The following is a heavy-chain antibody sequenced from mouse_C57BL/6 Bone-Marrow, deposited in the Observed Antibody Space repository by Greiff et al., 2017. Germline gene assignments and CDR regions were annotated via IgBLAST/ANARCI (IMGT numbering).Heavy chain of an antibody. CDR3: ARLLLQYFDV. CDR2: ISSGGSTI. J-gene: IGHJ1*03. D-gene: IGHD1-1*01. Sequence: DVKLVESGGGLVKPGGSLKLSCAASGFTFSDYGMHWVRQAPEKGLEWVAYISSGGSTIYYADIVKGRFTISRDNAKNTLFLQMTSLRSEDTAMYYCARLLLQYFDVWGTGTTVTVSS. V-gene: IGHV5-17*01. CDR1: GFTFSDYG.